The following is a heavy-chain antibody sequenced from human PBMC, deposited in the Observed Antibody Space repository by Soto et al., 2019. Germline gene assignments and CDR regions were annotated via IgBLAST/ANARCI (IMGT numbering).Heavy chain of an antibody. J-gene: IGHJ4*02. D-gene: IGHD3-3*01. CDR3: ARDPGDAYYDFWSGYYPDPSFDY. V-gene: IGHV1-18*01. CDR1: GYTFTSYG. Sequence: ASVKVSCKASGYTFTSYGISWVRQAPGQGLEWMGWISAYNGNTNYAQKLQGRVTMTTDTSTSTAYMELRSLRSDDTAVYYCARDPGDAYYDFWSGYYPDPSFDYWGQGTLVTXSS. CDR2: ISAYNGNT.